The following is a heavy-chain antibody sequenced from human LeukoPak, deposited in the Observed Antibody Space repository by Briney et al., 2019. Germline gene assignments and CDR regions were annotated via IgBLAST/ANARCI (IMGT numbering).Heavy chain of an antibody. CDR2: ISSSGSII. CDR3: ARTKYGSGSYYNVGYFDS. J-gene: IGHJ4*02. CDR1: GFTFSSYE. V-gene: IGHV3-48*03. D-gene: IGHD3-10*01. Sequence: QPGGSLRLSCAASGFTFSSYEMNWVRQAPGKGLEWVSYISSSGSIIYYADSAKGRFTISRDNAKNSLYLQMNSLRAEETAVYYCARTKYGSGSYYNVGYFDSWGQGTLVTVSS.